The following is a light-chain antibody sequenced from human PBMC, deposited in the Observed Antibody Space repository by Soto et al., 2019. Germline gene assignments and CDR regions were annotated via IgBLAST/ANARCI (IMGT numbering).Light chain of an antibody. V-gene: IGLV2-11*01. CDR3: CAYAGSYTVL. Sequence: QSALTQPRSVSGSPGQSVTISCTGTSSDVGGYKYVSWYQQHPGNVPKLMMFDVSERPSGVPDRFSGSKSGDTASLTISGLQAEDEADYYCCAYAGSYTVLFGGGTKVTVL. CDR2: DVS. CDR1: SSDVGGYKY. J-gene: IGLJ2*01.